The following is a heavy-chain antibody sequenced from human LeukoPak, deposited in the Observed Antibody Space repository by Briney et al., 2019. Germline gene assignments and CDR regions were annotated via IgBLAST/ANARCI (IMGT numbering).Heavy chain of an antibody. Sequence: GGSLRLSCAASGFTFNNYWMNWVRQAPGKGLEWVANINQDGSEIYYVDSVKGRFTISRDSAKNSLYLQMNSLRAEDTAVYYCARDKGDYDTSGSLFVFGGQGTLVTVSS. CDR1: GFTFNNYW. CDR2: INQDGSEI. J-gene: IGHJ4*02. D-gene: IGHD3-22*01. V-gene: IGHV3-7*01. CDR3: ARDKGDYDTSGSLFVF.